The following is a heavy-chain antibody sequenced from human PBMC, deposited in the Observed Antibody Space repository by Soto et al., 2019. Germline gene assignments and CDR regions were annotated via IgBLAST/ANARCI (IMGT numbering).Heavy chain of an antibody. V-gene: IGHV4-59*01. CDR3: ARSSSWPINFDY. J-gene: IGHJ4*02. CDR1: GGSISSYY. Sequence: SETLSLTCTVSGGSISSYYWSWIRQPPGKGLEWIGYIYYSGSTNYNPSLKSRVTISVDTSKNQFSLKLSSVTAADTAVYYCARSSSWPINFDYWGQGTLVTV. CDR2: IYYSGST. D-gene: IGHD6-13*01.